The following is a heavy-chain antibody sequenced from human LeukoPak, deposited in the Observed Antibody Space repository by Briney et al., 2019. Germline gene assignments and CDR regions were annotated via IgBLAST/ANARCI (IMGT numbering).Heavy chain of an antibody. CDR2: IYASGST. Sequence: SETLSLTCTVSGGSISSGSHYWSWIRQPAGKGLEWIGHIYASGSTNYHPSLKSRVTMSVDTSKNQFSLKLSSVTAADTAVFYCASLKYDSSGFYGSDYWGQGTLVTVSS. CDR3: ASLKYDSSGFYGSDY. CDR1: GGSISSGSHY. V-gene: IGHV4-61*09. D-gene: IGHD3-22*01. J-gene: IGHJ4*02.